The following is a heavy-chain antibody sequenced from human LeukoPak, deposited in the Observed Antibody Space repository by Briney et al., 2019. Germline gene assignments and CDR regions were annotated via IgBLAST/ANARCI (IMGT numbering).Heavy chain of an antibody. Sequence: LSLTCAVYGGSFSGYYWSWVRQAPGKGLEWVGFIRSKAYGGTTEYAASVKGRFTISRDDSKSIAYLQMNSLKTEDTAVYYCTRDASGYYDAGGQGTLVTVSS. D-gene: IGHD3-22*01. V-gene: IGHV3-49*04. J-gene: IGHJ4*02. CDR3: TRDASGYYDA. CDR2: IRSKAYGGTT. CDR1: GGSFSGYY.